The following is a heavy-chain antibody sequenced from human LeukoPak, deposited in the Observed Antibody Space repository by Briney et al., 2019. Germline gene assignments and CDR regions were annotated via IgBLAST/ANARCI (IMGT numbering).Heavy chain of an antibody. CDR2: IYYSGTT. J-gene: IGHJ5*02. Sequence: SQTLSLTCAVSGGSISSGGYSWSWLRQPPGKGLEGIGYIYYSGTTNYNPSLKSRVTISVDRSKNQFSLKLSSVTAADTAVYYCARGGGYCSSTSCYNSWFDPWGQGTLVTVSS. V-gene: IGHV4-30-4*07. D-gene: IGHD2-2*02. CDR3: ARGGGYCSSTSCYNSWFDP. CDR1: GGSISSGGYS.